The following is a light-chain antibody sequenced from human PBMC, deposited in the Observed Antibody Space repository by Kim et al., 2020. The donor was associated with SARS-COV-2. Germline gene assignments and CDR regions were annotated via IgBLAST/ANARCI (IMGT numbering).Light chain of an antibody. J-gene: IGKJ2*01. Sequence: EIVLTQSPAALSLSPGERATLSCRASQSVGTSLAWYQQKPGQAPRLLIYAASNRATGIPPRFSGSGSGTDFTLTISSLEPEDSAVYYCQQRSIWPPYTFGQGTKLEI. CDR1: QSVGTS. CDR3: QQRSIWPPYT. CDR2: AAS. V-gene: IGKV3-11*01.